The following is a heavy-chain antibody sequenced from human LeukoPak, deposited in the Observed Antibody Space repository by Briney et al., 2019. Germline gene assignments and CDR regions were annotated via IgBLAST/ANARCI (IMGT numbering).Heavy chain of an antibody. CDR1: GFTFSSYA. V-gene: IGHV3-30-3*01. CDR2: ISYDGSNK. Sequence: GRSLRLSCAASGFTFSSYAMHWVRQAPGKGLEWVAVISYDGSNKYYADSVKGRFTISRDNSKNTLYLQMNSLRAEDTAVCYCARVGGGYSGYDGHFDYWGQGTLVTVSS. J-gene: IGHJ4*02. D-gene: IGHD5-12*01. CDR3: ARVGGGYSGYDGHFDY.